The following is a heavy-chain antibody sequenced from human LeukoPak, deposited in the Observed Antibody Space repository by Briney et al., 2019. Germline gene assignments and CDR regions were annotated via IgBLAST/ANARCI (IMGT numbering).Heavy chain of an antibody. J-gene: IGHJ4*02. CDR3: AREGYTSGRAAAFDF. D-gene: IGHD6-19*01. CDR2: IPHDGGGK. CDR1: GFILSNYH. V-gene: IGHV3-30*04. Sequence: PGRSLRLSCAASGFILSNYHMHWVRQAPGRGLEWVALIPHDGGGKQYAASVQDRFTISRDNSENTVYLQMNSLRHDDAAVYFCAREGYTSGRAAAFDFWGRGTLVTVSS.